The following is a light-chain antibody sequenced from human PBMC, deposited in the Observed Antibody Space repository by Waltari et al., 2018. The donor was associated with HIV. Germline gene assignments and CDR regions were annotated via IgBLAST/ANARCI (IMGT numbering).Light chain of an antibody. CDR2: DAS. Sequence: AIQMTQSPPSLSASVGGRVTITCRASQGLRNALAWYQQKPGRPPKLLIYDASTLEGGVPSRFSGSMSGTDFNLTISNLQPEDSATYYCQQFRSYPRTFGQGATLEIK. CDR3: QQFRSYPRT. J-gene: IGKJ2*01. V-gene: IGKV1-13*02. CDR1: QGLRNA.